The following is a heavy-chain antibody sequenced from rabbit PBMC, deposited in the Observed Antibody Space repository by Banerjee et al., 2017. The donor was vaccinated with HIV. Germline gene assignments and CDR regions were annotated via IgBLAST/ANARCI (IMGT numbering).Heavy chain of an antibody. J-gene: IGHJ4*01. CDR2: IYISSGTT. Sequence: GGTLTLTCKASGIDFSSYYYMCWVRQAPGKGLELIACIYISSGTTWYASWVNGRFTISRSTSLNTVTLQMTSLTAADTATYFCARDGAGYAGYGYARLWGPGTLVTVS. CDR3: ARDGAGYAGYGYARL. D-gene: IGHD6-1*01. V-gene: IGHV1S43*01. CDR1: GIDFSSYYY.